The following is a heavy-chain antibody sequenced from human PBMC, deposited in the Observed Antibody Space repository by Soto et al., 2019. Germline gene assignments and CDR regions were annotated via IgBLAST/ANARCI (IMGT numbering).Heavy chain of an antibody. Sequence: QVQLVQSGSELKEPGASVKVSCKASGYTFTGYYMHWVRQAPGQGLEWMGWINPNSGGTNYAQKFQGRVTMTRDTSISTAYMELSRLRSDDTAVYYCARDLLGTGGYFDYWGQGTLVTVSS. V-gene: IGHV1-2*02. CDR1: GYTFTGYY. J-gene: IGHJ4*02. CDR2: INPNSGGT. CDR3: ARDLLGTGGYFDY. D-gene: IGHD2-15*01.